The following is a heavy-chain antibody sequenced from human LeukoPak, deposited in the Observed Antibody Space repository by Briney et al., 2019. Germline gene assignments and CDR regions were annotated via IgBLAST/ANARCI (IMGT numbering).Heavy chain of an antibody. CDR2: ISYDGSNK. CDR3: ARDNGGYDWALDV. CDR1: GFTFSSYA. V-gene: IGHV3-30-3*01. D-gene: IGHD5-12*01. Sequence: GRSLRLSCAASGFTFSSYAMHWVRQAPGEGLEWVAVISYDGSNKYYADSVKGRFTISRDNSKNTLYLQMNSLRAEDTAVYYCARDNGGYDWALDVWGQGTTVTVSS. J-gene: IGHJ6*02.